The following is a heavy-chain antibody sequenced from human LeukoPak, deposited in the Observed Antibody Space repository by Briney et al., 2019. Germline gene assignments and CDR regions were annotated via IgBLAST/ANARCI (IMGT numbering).Heavy chain of an antibody. CDR3: ARIRSSGYTDY. Sequence: SETLSLTCTVSGGSISSYYWSWIRQPPGKGLEWIGYIYYSGSTNYNPSLKGRVTISVDTSKNQFSLKLSSVTAADTAVYYCARIRSSGYTDYWGQGTLVTVSS. V-gene: IGHV4-59*01. CDR1: GGSISSYY. J-gene: IGHJ4*02. CDR2: IYYSGST. D-gene: IGHD3-22*01.